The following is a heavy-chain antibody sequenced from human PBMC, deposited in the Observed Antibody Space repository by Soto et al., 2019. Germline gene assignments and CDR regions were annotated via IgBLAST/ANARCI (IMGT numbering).Heavy chain of an antibody. CDR3: AKGGVGYVFEALDY. CDR2: ISGSGGNT. CDR1: GFSFSNSA. Sequence: EVQLLESGGGLVKPGGSLRLSCAASGFSFSNSAMRWVLQAPGKGLEWVSGISGSGGNTYYADSVKGRFTISRDNSNTPLYLQMNSLRAEDTAVYYWAKGGVGYVFEALDYWGQGHLVTVSS. V-gene: IGHV3-23*01. D-gene: IGHD3-10*02. J-gene: IGHJ4*02.